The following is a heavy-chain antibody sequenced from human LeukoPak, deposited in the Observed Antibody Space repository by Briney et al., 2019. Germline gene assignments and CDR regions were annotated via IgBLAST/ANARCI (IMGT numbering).Heavy chain of an antibody. J-gene: IGHJ4*02. D-gene: IGHD2-15*01. Sequence: SETLSLTCTVSGGSISSSSYYWGWIRQPPGKGLEWIGSIYYSGSTYYNPSLKSRVTISVDTSKNQFSLKLSSVTAADTAVYYCARALGYCSGGSCYPFAYFDYWGQGTLVTVSS. CDR2: IYYSGST. V-gene: IGHV4-39*07. CDR1: GGSISSSSYY. CDR3: ARALGYCSGGSCYPFAYFDY.